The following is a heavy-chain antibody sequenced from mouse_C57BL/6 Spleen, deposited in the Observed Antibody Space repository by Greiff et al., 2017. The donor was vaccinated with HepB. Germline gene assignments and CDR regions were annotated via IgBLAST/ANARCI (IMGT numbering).Heavy chain of an antibody. CDR3: AREARTGTGFDY. CDR1: GYTFTSYW. J-gene: IGHJ2*01. Sequence: QVHVKQPGAELVKPGASVKMSCKASGYTFTSYWITWVKQRPGQGLEWIGDIYPGSGSTNYNEKFKSKATLTVDTSSSTAYMQLSSLTSEDSAVYYCAREARTGTGFDYWGQGTTLTVSS. D-gene: IGHD4-1*01. V-gene: IGHV1-55*01. CDR2: IYPGSGST.